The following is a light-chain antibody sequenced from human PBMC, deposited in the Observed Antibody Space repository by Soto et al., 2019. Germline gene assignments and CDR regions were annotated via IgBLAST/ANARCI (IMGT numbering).Light chain of an antibody. CDR2: AAS. J-gene: IGKJ5*01. V-gene: IGKV1-39*01. CDR3: QQNYSPPPVT. Sequence: DIQMTQSPSSLSASVGDRVTITCRASQGIARFLNWYQQKPGKAPKLLIYAASSLRSGVPSRFSGSGFGTDFTLTTSSLQPEDFATYYCQQNYSPPPVTFGQGTRLEIK. CDR1: QGIARF.